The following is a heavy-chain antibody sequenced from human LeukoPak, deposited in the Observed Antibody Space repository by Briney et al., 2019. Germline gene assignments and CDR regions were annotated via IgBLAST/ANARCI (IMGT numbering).Heavy chain of an antibody. D-gene: IGHD2-15*01. CDR1: GGSMSRYY. V-gene: IGHV4-59*08. CDR2: IYYNGNT. CDR3: ARLEGKVAASNCFDP. Sequence: SETLSLTCTVSGGSMSRYYWSWIRQPPGKGLEWIGYIYYNGNTNYNPSHESRVTISVDTSKNQFSLNLNSVTPADTAVYYCARLEGKVAASNCFDPWGQGTLVTVSS. J-gene: IGHJ5*02.